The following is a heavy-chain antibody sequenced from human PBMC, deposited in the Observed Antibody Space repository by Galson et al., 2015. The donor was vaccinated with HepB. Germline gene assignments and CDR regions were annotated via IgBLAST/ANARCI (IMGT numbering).Heavy chain of an antibody. CDR3: ARSGPGLYYYDSSGVRAFDI. V-gene: IGHV4-31*03. CDR1: GGSISSGGYF. D-gene: IGHD3-22*01. CDR2: IYYSGST. J-gene: IGHJ3*02. Sequence: LSLTCTVSGGSISSGGYFWSWIRQHPGKGLEWIGYIYYSGSTYYNPSLKSRVTISVDTSKNQFSLKLSSVTAADTAVYYCARSGPGLYYYDSSGVRAFDIWGQGTMVTVSS.